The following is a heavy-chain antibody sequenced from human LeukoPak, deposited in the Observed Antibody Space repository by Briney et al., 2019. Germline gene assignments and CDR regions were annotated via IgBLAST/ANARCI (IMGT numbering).Heavy chain of an antibody. D-gene: IGHD2-2*01. CDR1: GFTFSSYG. J-gene: IGHJ4*02. Sequence: PGGSLRLSCAASGFTFSSYGMHWVRQAPGKGLEWVAFIRYDGSNKYYADSVKGRFTISRDNSKNTLYLQMNGLRAEDTAVYYCAKGVQLLPLVFDYWGQGTLVTVSS. CDR3: AKGVQLLPLVFDY. V-gene: IGHV3-30*02. CDR2: IRYDGSNK.